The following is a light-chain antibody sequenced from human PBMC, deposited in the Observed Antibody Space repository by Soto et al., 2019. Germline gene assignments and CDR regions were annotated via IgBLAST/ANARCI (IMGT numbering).Light chain of an antibody. Sequence: EFVLTQSPGTLSLSPGDRATLSCRASQSVSSNNLAWYQQKPGQAPRLLIYDASNRATGIPARFSGSGSGTDFTLTISSLEPEDFAVYYCQQRSNWPITFGQGTRLEI. CDR2: DAS. J-gene: IGKJ5*01. V-gene: IGKV3D-20*02. CDR3: QQRSNWPIT. CDR1: QSVSSNN.